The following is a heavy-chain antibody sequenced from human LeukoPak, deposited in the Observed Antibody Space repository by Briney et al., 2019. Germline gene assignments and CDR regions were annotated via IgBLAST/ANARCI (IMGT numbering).Heavy chain of an antibody. CDR1: GFTFDDYA. CDR2: ISWDGGTT. Sequence: GGSLRLSCAASGFTFDDYAMHWVRQAPGKGLEWVSFISWDGGTTYYADSVEGRFTISRDNSKISLYLQMNSLRAEDTALYYCAKDMRGGSYNFDYWGQGTLVTVSS. D-gene: IGHD1-26*01. V-gene: IGHV3-43D*03. CDR3: AKDMRGGSYNFDY. J-gene: IGHJ4*02.